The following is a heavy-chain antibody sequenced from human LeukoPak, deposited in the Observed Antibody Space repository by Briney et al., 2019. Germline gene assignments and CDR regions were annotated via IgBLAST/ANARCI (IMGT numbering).Heavy chain of an antibody. CDR3: ARDNYYDSSGYGP. CDR1: GGSISSYY. Sequence: PSETLSLTCTVSGGSISSYYWSWTRQPPGKGLEWIGYIYYSGSTNYNPSLKSRVTISVDTSKNQFSLKLSSVTAADTAVYYCARDNYYDSSGYGPWGQGTLVTVSS. D-gene: IGHD3-22*01. V-gene: IGHV4-59*01. J-gene: IGHJ5*02. CDR2: IYYSGST.